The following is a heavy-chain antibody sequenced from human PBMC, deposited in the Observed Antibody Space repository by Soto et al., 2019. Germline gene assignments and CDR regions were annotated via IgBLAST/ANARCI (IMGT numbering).Heavy chain of an antibody. D-gene: IGHD5-18*01. CDR1: GGSISSSSYY. CDR2: IYYSGST. CDR3: ARQGDTAMELAPFDF. J-gene: IGHJ4*02. V-gene: IGHV4-39*01. Sequence: SETLSLTCTVSGGSISSSSYYWGWIRQPPGKGLEWIGSIYYSGSTYYNPSLKSRVTISVDTSKNQFSLKLSSVTAADTAVYYCARQGDTAMELAPFDFWGQGNLVTVSS.